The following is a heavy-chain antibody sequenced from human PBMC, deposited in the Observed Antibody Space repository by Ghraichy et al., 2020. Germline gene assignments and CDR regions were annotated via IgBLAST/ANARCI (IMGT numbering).Heavy chain of an antibody. CDR2: IYYSGST. J-gene: IGHJ4*02. CDR3: ASPLNSGSYRGADY. V-gene: IGHV4-39*01. CDR1: GGSISSSSYY. Sequence: TLSLTCTVSGGSISSSSYYWGWIRQPPGKGLEWIGSIYYSGSTYYNPSLKSRVTISVDTSKNQFSLKLSSVTAADTAVYYCASPLNSGSYRGADYWGQGTLVTVSS. D-gene: IGHD1-26*01.